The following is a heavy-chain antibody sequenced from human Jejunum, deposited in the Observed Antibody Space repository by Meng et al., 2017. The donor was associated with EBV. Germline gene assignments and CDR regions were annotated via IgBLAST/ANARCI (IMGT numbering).Heavy chain of an antibody. CDR3: AKLTVS. V-gene: IGHV3-23*01. CDR2: ISGNGGST. D-gene: IGHD3-9*01. J-gene: IGHJ5*02. CDR1: GFTFRRST. Sequence: EVQLFVSGGGWVPPGRSLGLLWAASGFTFRRSTMSWVRQAPGKGLEWVSAISGNGGSTNYADSVKGRFTIFRDNSKNTLCLQMNSLRADDTAVYYCAKLTVSWGQGTLVTVSS.